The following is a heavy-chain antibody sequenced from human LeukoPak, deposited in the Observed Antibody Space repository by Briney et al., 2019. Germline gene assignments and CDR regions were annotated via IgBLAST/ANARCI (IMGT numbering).Heavy chain of an antibody. CDR3: ARDRSSTSLGGDT. Sequence: ASVKVSCKASGYTFTSYGISWVRQAPGQGLEWMGWISAYNGNTNYAQKLQGRVTMTTDTSTSTAYVELRGLRSDDTAVYYCARDRSSTSLGGDTWGQGTLVTVSS. D-gene: IGHD2-2*01. J-gene: IGHJ5*02. V-gene: IGHV1-18*01. CDR2: ISAYNGNT. CDR1: GYTFTSYG.